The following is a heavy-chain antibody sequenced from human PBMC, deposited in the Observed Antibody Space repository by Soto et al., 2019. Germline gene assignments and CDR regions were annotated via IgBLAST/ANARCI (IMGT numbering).Heavy chain of an antibody. CDR2: ISGSGGST. CDR3: AKDWFVTTVSPCYFDY. D-gene: IGHD4-4*01. CDR1: GFTFSSYA. V-gene: IGHV3-23*01. Sequence: EVQLLESGGGLVQPGGSLRLSCAASGFTFSSYAMSWVRQAPGKGLEWVSAISGSGGSTYYADSVKGRFTISRDNSKNTLYLQMNSLRAEDTAVYYCAKDWFVTTVSPCYFDYWGQGTLVTVSS. J-gene: IGHJ4*02.